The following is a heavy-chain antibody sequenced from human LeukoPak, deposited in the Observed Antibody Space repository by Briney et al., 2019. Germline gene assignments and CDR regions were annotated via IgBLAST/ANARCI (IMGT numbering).Heavy chain of an antibody. Sequence: ASVKVSCKASGYTFTSFDFNWVRQATGQGLEWMGWMKSNNGHTGYAQKFQGRVTMTRDTSISTAYMELSSLTFEDTAVYYCARGPPNWGMVGYWGQGTLVTVSS. V-gene: IGHV1-8*01. D-gene: IGHD7-27*01. CDR3: ARGPPNWGMVGY. CDR2: MKSNNGHT. CDR1: GYTFTSFD. J-gene: IGHJ4*02.